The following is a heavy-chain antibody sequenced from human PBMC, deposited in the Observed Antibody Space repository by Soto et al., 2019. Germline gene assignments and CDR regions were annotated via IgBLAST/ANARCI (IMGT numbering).Heavy chain of an antibody. D-gene: IGHD6-13*01. V-gene: IGHV1-69*13. J-gene: IGHJ6*02. CDR1: GGTFSSYA. CDR2: IIPIFGTA. Sequence: SVKVSCKASGGTFSSYAISWVRQAPGQGLEWMGGIIPIFGTANYAQKFQGRVTITADESTSTAYMELSSLRSEDTAVYCCASPRRYSSSWYYYYYYGMDVWGQGTTVTVLL. CDR3: ASPRRYSSSWYYYYYYGMDV.